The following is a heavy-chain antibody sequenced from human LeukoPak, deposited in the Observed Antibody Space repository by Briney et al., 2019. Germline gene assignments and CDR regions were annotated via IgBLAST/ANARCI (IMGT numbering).Heavy chain of an antibody. V-gene: IGHV3-30*09. CDR1: GFTFSSYA. Sequence: PAGGSLRLSCAASGFTFSSYAMHWVRQAPGKGLEWVAAISYDGSNKYYADSVKGRFAISRDNSKNTLYLQMNSLRAEDTAVYYCARVSLGGLSRPDDYWGQGTLVTVSS. CDR2: ISYDGSNK. CDR3: ARVSLGGLSRPDDY. J-gene: IGHJ4*02. D-gene: IGHD2-15*01.